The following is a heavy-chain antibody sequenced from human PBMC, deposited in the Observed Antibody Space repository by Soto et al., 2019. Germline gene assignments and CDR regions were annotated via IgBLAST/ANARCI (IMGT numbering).Heavy chain of an antibody. J-gene: IGHJ4*02. CDR3: ARVGAPPRIAAAVQYYFDY. D-gene: IGHD6-13*01. CDR1: GYTFTSYG. Sequence: QVQLVQSGAEVKKPGASVQVSCKASGYTFTSYGISWVRQAPGQGLEWMGWISAYNGNTNYAQKLHGRVPMTPDTSTSTAYMELRSLGSDETDVYYCARVGAPPRIAAAVQYYFDYWGQGTLVTVSS. CDR2: ISAYNGNT. V-gene: IGHV1-18*01.